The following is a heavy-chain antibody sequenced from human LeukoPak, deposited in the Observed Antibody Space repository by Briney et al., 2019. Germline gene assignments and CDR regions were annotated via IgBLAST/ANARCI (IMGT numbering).Heavy chain of an antibody. CDR2: ISSSSSYI. V-gene: IGHV3-21*01. Sequence: GGSLRLSCAASGFTFSSYSMTWVRQAPGKGLEWVSSISSSSSYIYYADSVKGRFTISRDNAKNSLYLQMNSLRAEDTAVYYCAREDSSSEAFDIWGQGTMVTVSS. D-gene: IGHD6-6*01. CDR3: AREDSSSEAFDI. J-gene: IGHJ3*02. CDR1: GFTFSSYS.